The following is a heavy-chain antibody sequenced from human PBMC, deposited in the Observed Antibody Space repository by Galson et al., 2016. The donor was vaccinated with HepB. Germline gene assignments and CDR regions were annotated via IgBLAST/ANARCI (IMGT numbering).Heavy chain of an antibody. CDR2: ISASGGSK. Sequence: SLRLSCAASGFTFSSCPMNWVRQAPGRGLEWVSGISASGGSKTYADSVRGRFIISRDNSNNKLFLQMNSLTTEDTAIYFCAKDRLSGHGDYSWGIFDIWGRGTEVTVSS. CDR3: AKDRLSGHGDYSWGIFDI. J-gene: IGHJ3*02. V-gene: IGHV3-23*01. CDR1: GFTFSSCP. D-gene: IGHD4-17*01.